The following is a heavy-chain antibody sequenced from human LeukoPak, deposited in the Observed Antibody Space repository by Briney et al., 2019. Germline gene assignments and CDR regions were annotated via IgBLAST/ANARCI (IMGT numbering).Heavy chain of an antibody. V-gene: IGHV1-18*01. CDR3: ARVWLRGSWFDP. J-gene: IGHJ5*02. CDR1: VYTFTSYG. CDR2: ISAYNGNT. Sequence: ASVKVSCKASVYTFTSYGISWVRQAPGQGLEWMGWISAYNGNTNYAQKLQGRVTMTTDTSTSTAYMELRSLRSDDTAVYYCARVWLRGSWFDPWGQGTLVTVSS. D-gene: IGHD5-12*01.